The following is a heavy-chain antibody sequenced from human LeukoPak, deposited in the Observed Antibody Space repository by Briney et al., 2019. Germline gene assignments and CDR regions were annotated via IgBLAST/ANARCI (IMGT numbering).Heavy chain of an antibody. CDR2: ISSDGGTT. J-gene: IGHJ4*02. D-gene: IGHD2-2*01. V-gene: IGHV3-64D*06. CDR1: GFTIGAYA. Sequence: GGSLRLSCSVSGFTIGAYAMHWVRQAPGKGLQYVSSISSDGGTTYYADSVKGRFTISRDNSKNTLHLQMSSLRSEDTAVYYCVKDRYVDYWGQGTPVTVSS. CDR3: VKDRYVDY.